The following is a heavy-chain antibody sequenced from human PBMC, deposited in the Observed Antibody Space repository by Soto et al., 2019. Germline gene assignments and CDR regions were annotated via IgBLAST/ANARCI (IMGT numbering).Heavy chain of an antibody. Sequence: QVQLQESGPGLVKPSETLSLTCTVSGGSISSYYWSWIRQPPGMGLEWIGYIYYSGSTNYNPSLKRRVTISVDTSKNQFSLKLSSVTATDTAVYYCARDSGGPGFAVFVPWGQGTLVTVSS. CDR3: ARDSGGPGFAVFVP. D-gene: IGHD3-10*01. CDR2: IYYSGST. J-gene: IGHJ5*02. V-gene: IGHV4-59*01. CDR1: GGSISSYY.